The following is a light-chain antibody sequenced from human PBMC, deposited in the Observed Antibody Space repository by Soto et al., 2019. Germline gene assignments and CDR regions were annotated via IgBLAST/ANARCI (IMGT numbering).Light chain of an antibody. V-gene: IGKV1-5*01. CDR2: DAS. CDR1: QSINNW. Sequence: IQMTQSPSTLSASVGDRVTMTCRASQSINNWLAWYQLKPGKAPKLLIYDASTLQSGVPSSFSGSGSGTEFTLTISSLQPDDFATYYCHRYATYSPTFGQGTKVGIK. J-gene: IGKJ1*01. CDR3: HRYATYSPT.